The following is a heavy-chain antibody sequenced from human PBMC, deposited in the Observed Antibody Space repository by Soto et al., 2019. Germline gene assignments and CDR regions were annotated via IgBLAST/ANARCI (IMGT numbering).Heavy chain of an antibody. CDR2: INTDGGSS. CDR3: AREAGYCSRTSCYRRAFDT. J-gene: IGHJ3*02. Sequence: EVQLVESGGDLVQPGGSLSLSCAASGFTFSGHWMHWVRQVPGKGLEWVSRINTDGGSSAYADSVKGRFAISRDNAKNTLYLQMNGLRAEDTAVYYCAREAGYCSRTSCYRRAFDTWGQGTKVTVSS. V-gene: IGHV3-74*03. D-gene: IGHD2-2*01. CDR1: GFTFSGHW.